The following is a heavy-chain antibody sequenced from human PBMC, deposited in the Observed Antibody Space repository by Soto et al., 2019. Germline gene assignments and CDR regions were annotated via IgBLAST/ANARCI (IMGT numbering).Heavy chain of an antibody. Sequence: QVQLQQWGAGLLKPSETLSLTCAVYGGSFSGYYWSWIRQPPGKGLEWIGEINHSGSTNYNPSLKSXATXSXGTSKNQFSLKLSSVTAADTAVYYCARVGNYYGMDVWGQGTTVTVSS. V-gene: IGHV4-34*01. CDR3: ARVGNYYGMDV. CDR1: GGSFSGYY. CDR2: INHSGST. J-gene: IGHJ6*02.